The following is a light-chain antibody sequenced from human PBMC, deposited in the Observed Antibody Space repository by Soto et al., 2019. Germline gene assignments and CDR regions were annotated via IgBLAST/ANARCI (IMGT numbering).Light chain of an antibody. V-gene: IGKV1-5*03. J-gene: IGKJ2*03. CDR1: QSISWW. CDR3: QQYNHWYC. Sequence: DIQMTQSPSTLSASVGDRVTITCRASQSISWWLAWYQLKPGKAPKLLIYKASSLQSGVPARFSGSGSGTEFTLTITCLQPDDFSTYYCQQYNHWYCFGQGTNLEIK. CDR2: KAS.